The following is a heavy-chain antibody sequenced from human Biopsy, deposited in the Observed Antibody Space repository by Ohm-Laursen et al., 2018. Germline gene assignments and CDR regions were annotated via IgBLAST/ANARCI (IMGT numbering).Heavy chain of an antibody. Sequence: SETLSLTCTVSGGSISGSSWSWIRQAPGRGLEWDGYISYSGSTSNNPSLKSRITISENPPKNQISLKVTPLTAADTAVYYCAKHGSGWTGDDALHIWGQGTMVTVSS. CDR1: GGSISGSS. CDR3: AKHGSGWTGDDALHI. V-gene: IGHV4-59*08. D-gene: IGHD6-19*01. J-gene: IGHJ3*02. CDR2: ISYSGST.